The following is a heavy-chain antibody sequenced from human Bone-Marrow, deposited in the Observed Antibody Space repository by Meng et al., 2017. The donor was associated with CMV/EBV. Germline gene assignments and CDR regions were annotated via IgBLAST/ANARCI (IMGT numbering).Heavy chain of an antibody. Sequence: ASVKVSCKASGVTFDTHGITWARQAPGQGLEWMGWISGYHGNTNYAQKFQDRVTMTTNTSSTTGYMELRSLRSDYTAVYYCATLGFWGDGFDYWGRGTLVTVSS. CDR3: ATLGFWGDGFDY. D-gene: IGHD3-16*01. CDR2: ISGYHGNT. V-gene: IGHV1-18*01. J-gene: IGHJ4*02. CDR1: GVTFDTHG.